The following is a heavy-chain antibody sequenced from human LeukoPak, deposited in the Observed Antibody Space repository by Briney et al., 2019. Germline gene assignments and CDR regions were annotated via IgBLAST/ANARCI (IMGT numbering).Heavy chain of an antibody. CDR1: GFTVSSNY. J-gene: IGHJ4*02. CDR2: IYSGGST. CDR3: AGVFSGITGTPSR. D-gene: IGHD1-7*01. V-gene: IGHV3-66*02. Sequence: GGSLRLSCAASGFTVSSNYMSWVRQAPGKGLEWVSVIYSGGSTYYADSVKGGFTISRNNSNNTLYIQMDSLRAEYSAVYYCAGVFSGITGTPSRWGQGTLVTVSS.